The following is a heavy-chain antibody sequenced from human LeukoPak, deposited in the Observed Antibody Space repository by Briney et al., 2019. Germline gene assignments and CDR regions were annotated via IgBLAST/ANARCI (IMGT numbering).Heavy chain of an antibody. CDR3: AREVTTYYYDSSGYYSSDY. CDR2: IYTSGST. CDR1: GGSISSYY. Sequence: SETLSLTCTVFGGSISSYYWSWIRQPAGKGLEWIGRIYTSGSTNYNPSLESRVTMSVDTSKNQFSLKLSSVTAADTAVYYCAREVTTYYYDSSGYYSSDYWGQGTLVTVSS. V-gene: IGHV4-4*07. D-gene: IGHD3-22*01. J-gene: IGHJ4*02.